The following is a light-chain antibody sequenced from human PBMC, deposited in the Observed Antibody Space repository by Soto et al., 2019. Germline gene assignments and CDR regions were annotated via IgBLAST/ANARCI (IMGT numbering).Light chain of an antibody. J-gene: IGKJ4*01. CDR2: KAS. CDR3: QQYHSSPLT. Sequence: DIQMTQSPSTLYASVGDRVTITCRASQSIGASLAWFPQKPGKAPNLLIYKASSLESGVPSRFSGSGSGTEFTITISPLQPDDFATYYCQQYHSSPLTFGGGTKVEIK. CDR1: QSIGAS. V-gene: IGKV1-5*03.